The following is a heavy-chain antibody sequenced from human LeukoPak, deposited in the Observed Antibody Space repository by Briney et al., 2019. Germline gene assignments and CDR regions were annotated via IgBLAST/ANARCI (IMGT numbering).Heavy chain of an antibody. CDR1: GFSFSSYS. J-gene: IGHJ4*02. CDR2: ISGSGGST. CDR3: AILAAAGTH. Sequence: GGSLRLSCAASGFSFSSYSMNWVRQAPGKGLEWVSAISGSGGSTYYADSVKGRFTISRDNSKNTLYLQMNSLRAEDTAVYYCAILAAAGTHWGQGTLVTVSS. D-gene: IGHD6-13*01. V-gene: IGHV3-23*01.